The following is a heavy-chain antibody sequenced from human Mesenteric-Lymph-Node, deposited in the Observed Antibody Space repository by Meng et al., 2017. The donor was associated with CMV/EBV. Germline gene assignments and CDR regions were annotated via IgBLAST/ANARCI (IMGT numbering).Heavy chain of an antibody. V-gene: IGHV3-23*03. CDR2: IYGAGLGT. D-gene: IGHD1-26*01. CDR3: AKDRGGGSDFDY. CDR1: GFSFYNYA. J-gene: IGHJ4*02. Sequence: GESLKISCAASGFSFYNYAMNWVRQAPGKGLEWVSLIYGAGLGTHYADSVKGRFTISRDNSKNTLYLQMNNLRVEDTALYYCAKDRGGGSDFDYWGLGTLVTVSS.